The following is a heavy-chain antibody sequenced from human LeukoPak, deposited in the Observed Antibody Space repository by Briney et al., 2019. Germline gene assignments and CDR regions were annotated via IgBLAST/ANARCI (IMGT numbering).Heavy chain of an antibody. Sequence: SETLSLTCSVSGGSIITTSYYWDWIRQPPGKGLEWIGSVYYDGTTYYNPSLKSRVTISVDTSKDQFSLKLSSVTAADTAVYYCARARFLEWLFAFDIWGQGTMVTVSS. V-gene: IGHV4-39*01. CDR2: VYYDGTT. CDR1: GGSIITTSYY. J-gene: IGHJ3*02. D-gene: IGHD3-3*01. CDR3: ARARFLEWLFAFDI.